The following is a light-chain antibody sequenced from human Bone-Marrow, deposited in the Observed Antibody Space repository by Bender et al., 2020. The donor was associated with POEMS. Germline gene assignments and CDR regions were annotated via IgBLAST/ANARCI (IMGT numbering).Light chain of an antibody. CDR1: VLVRKY. CDR2: EDT. Sequence: SYELTQPSSVSVSPGQTARITCSGNVLVRKYARWFQQKAGHSPVLVMYEDTKRPSGIPERFSGSNSGNTATLTISGTQAMDEGDYYCQAWGSSTVVFGGGTKLTVL. J-gene: IGLJ2*01. V-gene: IGLV3-1*01. CDR3: QAWGSSTVV.